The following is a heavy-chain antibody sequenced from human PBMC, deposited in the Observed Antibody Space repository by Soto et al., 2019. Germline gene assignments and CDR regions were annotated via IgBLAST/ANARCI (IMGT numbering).Heavy chain of an antibody. CDR2: ISGSGGNT. J-gene: IGHJ4*02. V-gene: IGHV3-23*01. CDR1: GFTFSSYA. D-gene: IGHD6-19*01. CDR3: ATSSDWHFHS. Sequence: EVQLLESGGGLVQPGGSLRLSCAASGFTFSSYAMNWVRQAPGKGLERVSSISGSGGNTYYADSVKGRFTISSDNSTHTLSLQMSSLRAEDTAVYSRATSSDWHFHSWGQGTLVTVSS.